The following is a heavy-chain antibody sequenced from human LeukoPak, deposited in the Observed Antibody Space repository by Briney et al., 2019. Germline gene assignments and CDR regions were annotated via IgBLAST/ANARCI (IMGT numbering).Heavy chain of an antibody. CDR2: INAGNGNT. D-gene: IGHD4-17*01. V-gene: IGHV1-3*01. CDR1: GYPFTSYA. Sequence: ASVKVSCKASGYPFTSYAMHWVRQAPGQRLEWMGWINAGNGNTKYSQKFQGRVTITRDTSASTAYMELSSLRSEDTAVYYCARENDYGDYSDWFDPWGQGTLVTVSS. CDR3: ARENDYGDYSDWFDP. J-gene: IGHJ5*02.